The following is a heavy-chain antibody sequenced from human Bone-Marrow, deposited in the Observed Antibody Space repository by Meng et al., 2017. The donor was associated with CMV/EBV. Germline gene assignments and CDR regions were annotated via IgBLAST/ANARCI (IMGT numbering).Heavy chain of an antibody. Sequence: SETLSLTCAVYGGSFSGYYWSWIRQPPGKGLEWIGEINHSGSTNYNPSLKSRVTISVDTSKNQFSLKLSSVTAADTAVYYCARLLYYYGMDVWGQGTTVPVSS. J-gene: IGHJ6*02. V-gene: IGHV4-34*01. CDR1: GGSFSGYY. CDR2: INHSGST. CDR3: ARLLYYYGMDV.